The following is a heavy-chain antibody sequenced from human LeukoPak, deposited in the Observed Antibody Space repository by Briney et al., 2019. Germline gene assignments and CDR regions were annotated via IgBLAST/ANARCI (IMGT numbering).Heavy chain of an antibody. V-gene: IGHV3-48*02. CDR2: ITSSSTI. D-gene: IGHD1-26*01. J-gene: IGHJ4*02. CDR1: GFTFSSYS. Sequence: PGGSLRLSCAASGFTFSSYSMNWVRQAPGKGLEWVSYITSSSTIYYADSVKGRFTISRDNAKNSLYLQMNSLRDEDTAVYYCTRGGSIPIVHWGQGTLVTVSS. CDR3: TRGGSIPIVH.